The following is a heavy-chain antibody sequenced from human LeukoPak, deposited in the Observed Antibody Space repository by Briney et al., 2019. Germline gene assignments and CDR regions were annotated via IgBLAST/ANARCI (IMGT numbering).Heavy chain of an antibody. D-gene: IGHD5-24*01. J-gene: IGHJ6*03. CDR3: TKRETDHYYYMDV. V-gene: IGHV3-73*01. CDR1: GFTFSNAW. Sequence: PGGSLRLSCAASGFTFSNAWMSWVRQASGKGLEWVGRIRSKANSYATAYAASVKGRFTISRDDSKNTAYLQMNSLKTEDTAVYYCTKRETDHYYYMDVWGKGTTVTVSS. CDR2: IRSKANSYAT.